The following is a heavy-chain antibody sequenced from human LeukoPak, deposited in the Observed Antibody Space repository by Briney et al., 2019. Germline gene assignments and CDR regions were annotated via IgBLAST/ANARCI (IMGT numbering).Heavy chain of an antibody. CDR2: ISGSGRGGSTI. D-gene: IGHD3-10*01. V-gene: IGHV3-48*04. Sequence: QSGGSLRLSCAASGFTFSSFAMSWVRQAPGKGLEWVSNISGSGRGGSTIYYADSVKGRFTISRDNAKNSLYLQMNSLRAEDTAVYYCARSDSLAEISGDPWGQGTLVTVSS. J-gene: IGHJ5*02. CDR3: ARSDSLAEISGDP. CDR1: GFTFSSFA.